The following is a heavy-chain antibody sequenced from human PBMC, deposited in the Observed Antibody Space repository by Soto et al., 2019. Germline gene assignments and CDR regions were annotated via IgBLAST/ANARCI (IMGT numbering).Heavy chain of an antibody. D-gene: IGHD6-6*01. V-gene: IGHV5-51*01. CDR3: ARPSYSSSRYYGMDV. J-gene: IGHJ6*02. CDR2: IYPGDSDT. Sequence: GESLKISCKGSGYSFTSYWIGGVRPTPGKGLECMGIIYPGDSDTRYSPSFEGQVTISADKSITTAYLQWSSLKASDTAMYYCARPSYSSSRYYGMDVWGQGTTVTVSS. CDR1: GYSFTSYW.